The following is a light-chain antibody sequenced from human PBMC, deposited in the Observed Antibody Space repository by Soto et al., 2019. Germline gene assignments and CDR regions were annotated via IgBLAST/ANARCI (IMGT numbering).Light chain of an antibody. V-gene: IGLV1-47*01. CDR2: SNN. CDR3: ASWDDSLSETV. Sequence: QSVLTQPHSLSGTPGQRVTISCSGSNLNVKNNYVYWYQQFAGTAPKLLIYSNNRRPSGVPDRFSGSKSGSSASLAISGLRPEDEAVYYCASWDDSLSETVFGGGTQLTVL. CDR1: NLNVKNNY. J-gene: IGLJ7*01.